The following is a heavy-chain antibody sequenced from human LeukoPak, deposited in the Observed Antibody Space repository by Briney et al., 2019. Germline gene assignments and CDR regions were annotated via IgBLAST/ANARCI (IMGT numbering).Heavy chain of an antibody. V-gene: IGHV3-48*03. J-gene: IGHJ4*02. CDR1: GFTFSSYE. D-gene: IGHD3-9*01. CDR2: ISSSGSTI. Sequence: PGGSLRLSCAASGFTFSSYEMNWVRQAPGKGLEWVSYISSSGSTIYYADSVKGRFTISRDNAKNSLYLQMNSLRAEDTAVYYCAREYYDILTGYGYPNDYWGQGTLVTVSS. CDR3: AREYYDILTGYGYPNDY.